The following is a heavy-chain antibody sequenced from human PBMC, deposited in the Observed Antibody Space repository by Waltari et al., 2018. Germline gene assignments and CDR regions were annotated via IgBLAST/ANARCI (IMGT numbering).Heavy chain of an antibody. J-gene: IGHJ4*02. CDR1: GFTFSDYY. D-gene: IGHD6-19*01. CDR2: ISSSSTTI. Sequence: QVQLVESGGGLVKPGGSLRLSCAASGFTFSDYYMSWFRQAPGKGMKWVSFISSSSTTIYYEDSLKGRFTISRDNAKNSLYLQMKSLRVEDTAVYSCAGEGTYGWYRYWGQGTLVTVSS. CDR3: AGEGTYGWYRY. V-gene: IGHV3-11*04.